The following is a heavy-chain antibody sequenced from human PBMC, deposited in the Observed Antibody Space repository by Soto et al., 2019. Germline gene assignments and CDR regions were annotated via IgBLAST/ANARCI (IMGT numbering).Heavy chain of an antibody. V-gene: IGHV3-23*01. Sequence: SLRLSCVASGFTFSRHGLSWVRQAPGKGLEWVSTINPSGDSTFYADSVKGRFTISRDNSKNTVYLQMNSLSVGDTAVYLCAKVHVSTAASFDYWGQGALVTVYS. J-gene: IGHJ4*02. D-gene: IGHD2-2*01. CDR2: INPSGDST. CDR1: GFTFSRHG. CDR3: AKVHVSTAASFDY.